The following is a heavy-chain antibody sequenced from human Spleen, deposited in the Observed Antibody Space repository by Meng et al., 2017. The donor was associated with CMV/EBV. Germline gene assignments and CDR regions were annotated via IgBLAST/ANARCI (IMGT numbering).Heavy chain of an antibody. V-gene: IGHV4-39*07. D-gene: IGHD6-19*01. CDR3: VRDKADSTVWYVGLDY. CDR2: IHHSGTI. J-gene: IGHJ4*02. CDR1: FRSGSTYY. Sequence: FRSGSTYYWGWIRQPPGKGLEWIGNIHHSGTIYYNPSLKSRVTMSLDTSENHFSLKLTSVTAADTAVYYCVRDKADSTVWYVGLDYWSQGMPVTVSS.